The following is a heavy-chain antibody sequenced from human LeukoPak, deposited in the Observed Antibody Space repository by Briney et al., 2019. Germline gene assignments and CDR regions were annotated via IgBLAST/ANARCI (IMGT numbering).Heavy chain of an antibody. V-gene: IGHV3-23*01. CDR1: GFTFSSYA. CDR3: AKLGDYFGSGRFSFFDY. Sequence: GGSLRLSCTASGFTFSSYAMTWVRQAPGKGLEWVSSISGSAEITDYADSVKGRFAVSRDNSKSTLYLQLNSLRAEDTAKYYCAKLGDYFGSGRFSFFDYRGHGTLVTVSS. J-gene: IGHJ4*01. CDR2: ISGSAEIT. D-gene: IGHD3-10*01.